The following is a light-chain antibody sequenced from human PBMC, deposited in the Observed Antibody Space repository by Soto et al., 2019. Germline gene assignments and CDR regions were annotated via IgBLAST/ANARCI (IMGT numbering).Light chain of an antibody. Sequence: DIQMTQSPSSLSASIGDRVTITCRASQSIPNYLHWYQQKPGKAPELLIHDTSILQSGVPSRFSGSGSGTHFILTISSLQPEDFAIYFCQRSFSSVSFGQGTRLEIK. V-gene: IGKV1-39*01. CDR3: QRSFSSVS. J-gene: IGKJ5*01. CDR2: DTS. CDR1: QSIPNY.